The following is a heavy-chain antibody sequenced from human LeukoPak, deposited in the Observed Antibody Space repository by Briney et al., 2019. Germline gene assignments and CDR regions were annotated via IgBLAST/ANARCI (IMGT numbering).Heavy chain of an antibody. CDR3: ARSGTRVWSGYYKFYYYYGMDV. Sequence: GASVKVSCTASGYTFTSYYMHWVRQAPGQGLEWMGIINPSGGSTSYAQKFQGRVTMTRDTSTSTVYMELSSLRSEDTAVYYCARSGTRVWSGYYKFYYYYGMDVWGQGTTVTVSS. D-gene: IGHD3-3*01. CDR1: GYTFTSYY. CDR2: INPSGGST. V-gene: IGHV1-46*01. J-gene: IGHJ6*02.